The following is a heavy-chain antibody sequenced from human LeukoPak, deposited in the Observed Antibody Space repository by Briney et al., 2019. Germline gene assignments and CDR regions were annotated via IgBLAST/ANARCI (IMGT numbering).Heavy chain of an antibody. J-gene: IGHJ5*02. CDR1: GFTFSSYW. CDR2: IKQDGSER. V-gene: IGHV3-7*01. D-gene: IGHD1-26*01. Sequence: EGSLRLSCAASGFTFSSYWMSWVRQAPGKGLEWVANIKQDGSERYYVDSVKGRFTISRDNAKNSLYLQMNSLRAEDTAVYYCARDQLATIPYNWCDPWGQGTLVTVSS. CDR3: ARDQLATIPYNWCDP.